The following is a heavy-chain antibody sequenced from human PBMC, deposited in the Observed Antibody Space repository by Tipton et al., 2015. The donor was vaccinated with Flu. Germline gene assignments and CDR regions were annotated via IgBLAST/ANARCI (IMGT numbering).Heavy chain of an antibody. D-gene: IGHD1-26*01. V-gene: IGHV4-59*08. J-gene: IGHJ6*02. Sequence: LRLSCTVSGGFISSYYWSWIRQPPGKGLEWIGYIYYSGSTNYNPSLKSRVTISVDTSKNQFSLKLSSVTAADTAVYYCARHGIYSGSYLWYYCYGMDVWGQGTTVTVSS. CDR1: GGFISSYY. CDR2: IYYSGST. CDR3: ARHGIYSGSYLWYYCYGMDV.